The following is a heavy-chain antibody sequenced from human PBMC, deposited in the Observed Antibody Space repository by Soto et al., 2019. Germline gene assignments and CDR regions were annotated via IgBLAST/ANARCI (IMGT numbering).Heavy chain of an antibody. D-gene: IGHD6-6*01. V-gene: IGHV3-64*01. J-gene: IGHJ6*03. Sequence: EVQLAESGGGLAQPGGSLRLSCAASGFTLSGYAMDWVRKAPGKGREYVSGISSNGVGTYYANSVQGRFTISRDNSKNTVYLQMGSLRPEDMAVYYCARRARPDFYYMDVWGKGTTVTVSS. CDR3: ARRARPDFYYMDV. CDR2: ISSNGVGT. CDR1: GFTLSGYA.